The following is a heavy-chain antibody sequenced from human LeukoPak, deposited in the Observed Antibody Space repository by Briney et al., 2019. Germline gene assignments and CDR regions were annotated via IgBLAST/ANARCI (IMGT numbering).Heavy chain of an antibody. D-gene: IGHD5-12*01. V-gene: IGHV4-4*02. CDR1: GGSISSSNW. Sequence: PSETLSLTCAVSGGSISSSNWWSWVRQPPGKGLEWIGEIYHSGSTNYNPSLKSRVTISVDKSKNQFSLKLSSVTAADTAVYYCARVNGYVGPFAPFDYWGQGTLVTVSS. J-gene: IGHJ4*02. CDR3: ARVNGYVGPFAPFDY. CDR2: IYHSGST.